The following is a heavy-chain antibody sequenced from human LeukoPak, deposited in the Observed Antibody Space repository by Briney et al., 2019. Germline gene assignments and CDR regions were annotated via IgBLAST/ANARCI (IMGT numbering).Heavy chain of an antibody. CDR1: GASTSSSSYY. V-gene: IGHV4-39*01. Sequence: SETLSLTCTVSGASTSSSSYYWGWVRQSPGKGLEWIGNIYYQSWTTYYNPSLKSRVTISVDTSNNRFSLRLKSVAVADTAVYFFGSRPFLPAGTPIYYLETWGQGTLVSVSS. J-gene: IGHJ4*02. CDR2: IYYQSWTT. D-gene: IGHD6-13*01. CDR3: GSRPFLPAGTPIYYLET.